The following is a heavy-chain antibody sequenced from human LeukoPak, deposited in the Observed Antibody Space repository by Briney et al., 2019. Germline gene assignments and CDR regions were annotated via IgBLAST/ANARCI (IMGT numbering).Heavy chain of an antibody. CDR2: SGSDGNT. D-gene: IGHD3-10*01. V-gene: IGHV3-43*02. J-gene: IGHJ3*02. CDR1: GFTFDDHA. Sequence: GGSLRLSCAASGFTFDDHAMHWVRQAPGKGLDWVSLSGSDGNTYYADSVKGRFTISRDNRKNSLYLEMNSLRTEDTALYHCASQTKYYYGSGSYWTAFDIWGQGTMVTVSS. CDR3: ASQTKYYYGSGSYWTAFDI.